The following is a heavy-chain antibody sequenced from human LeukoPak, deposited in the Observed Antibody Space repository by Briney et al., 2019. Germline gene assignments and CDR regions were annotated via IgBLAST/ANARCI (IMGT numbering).Heavy chain of an antibody. CDR1: GFTFSSYG. V-gene: IGHV3-33*01. CDR2: IWYDGGNK. J-gene: IGHJ3*02. CDR3: ARVHNPAQQNDAFDT. D-gene: IGHD1-14*01. Sequence: PGGSLRLSCAASGFTFSSYGMHWVRQAPGKGLEWVALIWYDGGNKYHADSVKGRFTISRDNSKNTLYLQMNSLRAEDTAVYYCARVHNPAQQNDAFDTWGQGTMVTVSS.